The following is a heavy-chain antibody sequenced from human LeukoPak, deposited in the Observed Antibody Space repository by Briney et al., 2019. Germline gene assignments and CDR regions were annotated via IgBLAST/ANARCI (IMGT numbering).Heavy chain of an antibody. CDR1: GYTFTDYD. CDR2: MNPGSGNK. D-gene: IGHD3-16*01. V-gene: IGHV1-8*03. Sequence: ASVKVSCKASGYTFTDYDVNWVRQASGQGLEWMGWMNPGSGNKGYSQKFQGRFTISRDTSKTTAYMELINLRSDDTAVYYCARGHLGHNWFDPWGQGTLVTVSS. J-gene: IGHJ5*02. CDR3: ARGHLGHNWFDP.